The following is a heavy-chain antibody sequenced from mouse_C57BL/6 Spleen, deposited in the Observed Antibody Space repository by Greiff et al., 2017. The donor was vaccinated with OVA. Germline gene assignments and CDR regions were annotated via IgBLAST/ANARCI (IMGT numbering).Heavy chain of an antibody. CDR3: ARSLDYNYDDQAWFAY. J-gene: IGHJ3*01. CDR2: IYPGDGDT. V-gene: IGHV1-80*01. Sequence: VQLQQSGAELVKPGASVKISCKASGYAFSSYWMNWVKQRPGKGLEWIGQIYPGDGDTNYNGKFKGKATLTADKSSSTAYMQLSSLTSEDSAVYFCARSLDYNYDDQAWFAYWGQGTLVTVSA. D-gene: IGHD2-12*01. CDR1: GYAFSSYW.